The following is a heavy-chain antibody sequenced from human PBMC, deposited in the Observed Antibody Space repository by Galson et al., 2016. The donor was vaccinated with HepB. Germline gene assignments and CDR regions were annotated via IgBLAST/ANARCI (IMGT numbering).Heavy chain of an antibody. J-gene: IGHJ4*02. CDR3: AKDLLSDYFCGSYRFQD. CDR2: ISGSGDNA. V-gene: IGHV3-23*01. D-gene: IGHD3-16*02. CDR1: GFSFSTYA. Sequence: SLRLSCAVSGFSFSTYAMSWVRQAPGKGLEWVSTISGSGDNAYYADTVKGRFTISKDNSMNTLYLQMNSLRAEDTAVYYCAKDLLSDYFCGSYRFQDWGQGAPVTVTS.